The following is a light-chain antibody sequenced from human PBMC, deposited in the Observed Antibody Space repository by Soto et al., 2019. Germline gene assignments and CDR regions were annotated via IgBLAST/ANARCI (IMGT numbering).Light chain of an antibody. V-gene: IGKV3-11*01. CDR3: QQRSNWPHT. CDR1: QSVSSY. CDR2: DAS. J-gene: IGKJ2*01. Sequence: EIVLTQSPATLSLSPGERATLSCRASQSVSSYLAWYQQKPGQAPRLLIYDASNRATGIPARFSGSGSGTDFTLTISSLEPEDIAVYSCQQRSNWPHTFGQGNKRELK.